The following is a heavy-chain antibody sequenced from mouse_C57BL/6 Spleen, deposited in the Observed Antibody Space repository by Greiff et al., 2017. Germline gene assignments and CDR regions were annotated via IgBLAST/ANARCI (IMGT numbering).Heavy chain of an antibody. D-gene: IGHD1-1*01. CDR3: ARSGDYGSSSYAMDY. CDR2: IYPGDGDT. CDR1: GYAFSSYW. V-gene: IGHV1-80*01. J-gene: IGHJ4*01. Sequence: QVQLQQSGAELVKPGASVKISCKASGYAFSSYWMNWVKQRPGKGLEWIGQIYPGDGDTNYNGKFKGKATLTADKSSSTAYMQLSSLTSEDSAVYFCARSGDYGSSSYAMDYWGQGASGTVSS.